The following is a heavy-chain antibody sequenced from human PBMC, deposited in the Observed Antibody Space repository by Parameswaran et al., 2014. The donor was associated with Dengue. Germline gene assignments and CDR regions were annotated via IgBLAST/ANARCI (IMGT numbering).Heavy chain of an antibody. D-gene: IGHD4-11*01. CDR3: ARIQDYSMAFDI. Sequence: ARWIRQPPGKALEWLAHIFSNDEKSYSTSLKGRLTISKDTSKSQVVLTMTNMDPVDTATYYCARIQDYSMAFDIWGQGTMVTVSS. V-gene: IGHV2-26*01. J-gene: IGHJ3*02. CDR2: IFSNDEK.